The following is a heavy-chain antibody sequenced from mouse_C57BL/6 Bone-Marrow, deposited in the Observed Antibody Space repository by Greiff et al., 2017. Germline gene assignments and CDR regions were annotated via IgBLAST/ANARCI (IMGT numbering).Heavy chain of an antibody. CDR3: TSLSRYVDV. J-gene: IGHJ1*03. CDR2: IDPENGDT. CDR1: GFNIKDDY. Sequence: EVKLVESGAELVRPGASVTLSCTASGFNIKDDYMHWVKQRPEQGLEWIGWIDPENGDTEYASKFQGKATITADTSSNTAYLQLSSLTSEDTAVYYCTSLSRYVDVWGTGTTVTVSS. D-gene: IGHD1-1*01. V-gene: IGHV14-4*01.